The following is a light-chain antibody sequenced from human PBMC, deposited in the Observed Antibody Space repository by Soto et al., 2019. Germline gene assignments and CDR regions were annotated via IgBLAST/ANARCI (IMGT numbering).Light chain of an antibody. J-gene: IGKJ5*01. Sequence: IVLTQSAAALSLSPGERATLSCRTSQSVSKYFAWYQQKPGRAPRLLIYDASSRATGIPARFIGSGSGTDFTLTISSLEPEDFAIYYCQQRSNWPITFGQGTRLEIK. CDR3: QQRSNWPIT. CDR2: DAS. CDR1: QSVSKY. V-gene: IGKV3-11*01.